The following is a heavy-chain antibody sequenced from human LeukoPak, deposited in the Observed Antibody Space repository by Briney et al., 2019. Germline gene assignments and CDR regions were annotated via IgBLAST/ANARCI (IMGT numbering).Heavy chain of an antibody. J-gene: IGHJ4*02. Sequence: SVKVSCKASGGTFSSYTFSWVRQAPGQGLEWMGGIIPIVGTTNYAQMFQGRVTITADESTSTAYTELSSLRSEDTAVYYCARGGYYYDSSGYSHLPDYWGQGTLVTVSA. D-gene: IGHD3-22*01. V-gene: IGHV1-69*01. CDR3: ARGGYYYDSSGYSHLPDY. CDR2: IIPIVGTT. CDR1: GGTFSSYT.